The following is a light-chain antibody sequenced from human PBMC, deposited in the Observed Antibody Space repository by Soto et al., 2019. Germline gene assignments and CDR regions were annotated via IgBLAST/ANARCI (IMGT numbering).Light chain of an antibody. CDR1: QGISNY. CDR3: HKYNSAPLT. CDR2: ASS. V-gene: IGKV1-27*01. J-gene: IGKJ4*01. Sequence: DIQMTQSPSSLSASVGDRVTITCRASQGISNYLAWYQQKPGEVPKVLIYASSTLRSGVPSRFSGSGSGTDFTLAISSLQPEDVATYYCHKYNSAPLTFGGGTKVEIK.